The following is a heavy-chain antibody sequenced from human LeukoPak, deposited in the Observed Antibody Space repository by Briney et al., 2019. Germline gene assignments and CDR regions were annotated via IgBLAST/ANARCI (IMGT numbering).Heavy chain of an antibody. CDR3: AREGFEDAFDI. CDR1: GYTFSDYY. CDR2: INPNSGGS. V-gene: IGHV1-2*02. Sequence: ASVKVSCKASGYTFSDYYMHWVRQAPGQGLEWMGWINPNSGGSNYAQKFQGRVTMTKDTSISTADMELSRLRSDDTAVYYCAREGFEDAFDIWGQGTVVTVSS. D-gene: IGHD3-3*01. J-gene: IGHJ3*02.